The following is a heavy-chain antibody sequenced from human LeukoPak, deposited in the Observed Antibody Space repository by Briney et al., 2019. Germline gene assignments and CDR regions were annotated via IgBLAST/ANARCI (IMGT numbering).Heavy chain of an antibody. CDR3: AKEAGHWDFDY. CDR2: ISGRGDST. CDR1: GFAFRTYA. Sequence: GGSLRLSCAASGFAFRTYAMTWVRQAPARGLEWVAAISGRGDSTYYADSAEGRFTISRDNPKNTLYLQMNSLRAEDTAVYYCAKEAGHWDFDYWGQGTLVTVSS. D-gene: IGHD7-27*01. V-gene: IGHV3-23*01. J-gene: IGHJ4*02.